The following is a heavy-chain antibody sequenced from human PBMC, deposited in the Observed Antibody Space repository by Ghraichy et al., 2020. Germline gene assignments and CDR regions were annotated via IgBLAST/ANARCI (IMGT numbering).Heavy chain of an antibody. D-gene: IGHD6-19*01. CDR3: ARLLGVAVAGVGVFDY. V-gene: IGHV3-53*01. J-gene: IGHJ4*02. Sequence: SVKGRFTISRDNSKNTLYLQMNGLRADDTAVYFCARLLGVAVAGVGVFDYWGQGTLVTVSS.